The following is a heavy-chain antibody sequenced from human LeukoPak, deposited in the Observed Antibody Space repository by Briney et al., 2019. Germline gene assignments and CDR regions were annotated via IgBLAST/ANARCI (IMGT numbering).Heavy chain of an antibody. Sequence: SETLSLTCAVYGGSFSGYYWSWIRQPPGKGLEWIGEINHSGSTNYNPSLKSRVTISVNTSKNQFSLKLSSVTAADTAVYYCARWGDNWNYDLWFDPWGQGTLVTVSS. CDR3: ARWGDNWNYDLWFDP. V-gene: IGHV4-34*01. CDR2: INHSGST. J-gene: IGHJ5*02. D-gene: IGHD1-7*01. CDR1: GGSFSGYY.